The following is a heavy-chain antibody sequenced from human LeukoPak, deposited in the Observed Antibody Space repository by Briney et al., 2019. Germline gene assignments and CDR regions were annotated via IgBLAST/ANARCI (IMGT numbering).Heavy chain of an antibody. D-gene: IGHD3-10*01. J-gene: IGHJ3*02. CDR3: ATNTMFRGIHAFDI. CDR1: GYSFTSYW. CDR2: IYPGDSDT. V-gene: IGHV5-51*01. Sequence: GESLKISCKGSGYSFTSYWIGWVRQMPGKGLEWGGIIYPGDSDTRYSPSFQGQVTISADKSISTAYLQWSSLKASDSAIYYCATNTMFRGIHAFDIWGQGTMVTVSS.